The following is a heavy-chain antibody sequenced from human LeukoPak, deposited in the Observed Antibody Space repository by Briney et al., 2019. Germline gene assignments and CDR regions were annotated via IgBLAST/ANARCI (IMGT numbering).Heavy chain of an antibody. CDR3: ARVPTPYGDYLGYYYGMDV. CDR1: GFTFSSYS. Sequence: GGSLRLSCAASGFTFSSYSMNWVRQAPGKGLEWVSSISSSSSYIYYADSVKGRFTISRDNSKNTLYLQMNSLRAEDTAVYYCARVPTPYGDYLGYYYGMDVWGQGTTVTVSS. V-gene: IGHV3-21*01. J-gene: IGHJ6*02. D-gene: IGHD4-17*01. CDR2: ISSSSSYI.